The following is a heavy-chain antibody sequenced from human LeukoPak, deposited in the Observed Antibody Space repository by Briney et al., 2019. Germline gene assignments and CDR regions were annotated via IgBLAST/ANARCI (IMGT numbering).Heavy chain of an antibody. J-gene: IGHJ4*02. D-gene: IGHD6-13*01. Sequence: GGSLRLSCAASGFTFSSYWMRWVRQVPGKGLVWVSRITGDGSSTSYADSVKGRFTTSRDNAKNTLYLQMNSLRAEDTAVYYCARGAVAGTDWGQGTLVTVSS. V-gene: IGHV3-74*01. CDR1: GFTFSSYW. CDR3: ARGAVAGTD. CDR2: ITGDGSST.